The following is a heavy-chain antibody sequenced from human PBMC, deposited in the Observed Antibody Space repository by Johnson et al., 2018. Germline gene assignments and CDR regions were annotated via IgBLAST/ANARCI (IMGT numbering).Heavy chain of an antibody. CDR1: GGAINSNY. D-gene: IGHD3-16*01. J-gene: IGHJ3*02. Sequence: VQLLESGPGLVKPSETLTLTCNVSGGAINSNYWSWIRQTPGKGLEWIGYIHDSGSTKYNPTPRSRVTISVDTSKRPFSRRLSPVAAADTAMYYCARHVFGAFDPFAMWGQGTMVTVSS. V-gene: IGHV4-59*01. CDR2: IHDSGST. CDR3: ARHVFGAFDPFAM.